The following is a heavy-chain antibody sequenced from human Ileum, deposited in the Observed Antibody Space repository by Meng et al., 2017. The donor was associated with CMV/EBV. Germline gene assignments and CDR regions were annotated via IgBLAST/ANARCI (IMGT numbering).Heavy chain of an antibody. CDR1: GDSISSGDFY. CDR2: IYYSGST. J-gene: IGHJ5*02. V-gene: IGHV4-30-4*08. Sequence: QVRLEQSGLGLVKPSQTLSLICTVSGDSISSGDFYWTWIRQSPGKGPEWIGYIYYSGSTYYNPSLKSRLTIALDTSKNQFSLRLTSVTDADTGVYYCATEYSASPGWFDPWGQGILVTVSS. D-gene: IGHD5-12*01. CDR3: ATEYSASPGWFDP.